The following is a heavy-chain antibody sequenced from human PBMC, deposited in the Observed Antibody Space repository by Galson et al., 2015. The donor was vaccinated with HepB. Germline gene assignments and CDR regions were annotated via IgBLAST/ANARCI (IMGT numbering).Heavy chain of an antibody. CDR3: AKDRRRDITMIVLVVDAFDI. V-gene: IGHV3-30*18. Sequence: SLRLSCAASGFTFSSYGMHWVRQAPGKGLEWVAVISYDGSNKYYADSVKGRFTISRDNSKNTLYLQMNSLRAEDTAVYYCAKDRRRDITMIVLVVDAFDIRGQGTMVTVSS. CDR1: GFTFSSYG. J-gene: IGHJ3*02. CDR2: ISYDGSNK. D-gene: IGHD3-22*01.